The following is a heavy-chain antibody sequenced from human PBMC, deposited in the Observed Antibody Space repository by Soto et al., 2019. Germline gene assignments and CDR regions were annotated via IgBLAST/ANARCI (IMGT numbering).Heavy chain of an antibody. CDR2: IYYSGST. J-gene: IGHJ4*02. CDR1: GGSISSSSYY. D-gene: IGHD6-13*01. CDR3: ARLGVAAAGTMGFDY. V-gene: IGHV4-39*01. Sequence: SETLSLTCTVSGGSISSSSYYWGWIRQPPGKGLEWIGSIYYSGSTYYNPSLKSRVTISVDTSKNQFSLKLSSVTAADTAVYYCARLGVAAAGTMGFDYWGQGTLVTVSS.